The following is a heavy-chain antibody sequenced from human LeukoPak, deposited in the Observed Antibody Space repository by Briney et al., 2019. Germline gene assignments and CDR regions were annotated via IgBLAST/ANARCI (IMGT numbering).Heavy chain of an antibody. Sequence: PSETLSLTCTVSGGSISSGSYYWSWIRQPPGKGLEWIGEINHSGSTNYNPSLKSRVTISVDTSKNQFSLKLSSVTAADTAVYYCARVQYSSSWDLPLMDVWGKGTTVTVSS. J-gene: IGHJ6*03. CDR2: INHSGST. V-gene: IGHV4-39*07. CDR1: GGSISSGSYY. CDR3: ARVQYSSSWDLPLMDV. D-gene: IGHD6-13*01.